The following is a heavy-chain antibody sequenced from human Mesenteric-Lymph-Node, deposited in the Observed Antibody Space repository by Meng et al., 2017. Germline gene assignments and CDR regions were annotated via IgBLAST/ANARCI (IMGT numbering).Heavy chain of an antibody. J-gene: IGHJ4*02. CDR1: GYTFTGYY. Sequence: ASVKVSCKASGYTFTGYYMHWVRQAPGQGLEWMGRINPNSGGTNYAQKFQGRVTMTRDTSISTAYMELSRLRSDDTAVYYCARGLRYYRAKYDGSGYYCDYWGQGTLVTVSS. CDR2: INPNSGGT. CDR3: ARGLRYYRAKYDGSGYYCDY. V-gene: IGHV1-2*06. D-gene: IGHD3-22*01.